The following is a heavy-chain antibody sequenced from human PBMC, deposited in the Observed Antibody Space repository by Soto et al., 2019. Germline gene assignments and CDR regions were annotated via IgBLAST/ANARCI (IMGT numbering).Heavy chain of an antibody. J-gene: IGHJ6*02. CDR3: ARGRVELVGPRDYYYYGMDV. V-gene: IGHV1-69*13. D-gene: IGHD6-6*01. CDR1: GGTFSSYA. Sequence: SVKVSCKASGGTFSSYAISWVRQAPGQGLEWMGGIIPIFGTANYAQKFQGRVTIIADESTSTAYMELSSLRSEDTAVYYCARGRVELVGPRDYYYYGMDVWGQGTTVTVSS. CDR2: IIPIFGTA.